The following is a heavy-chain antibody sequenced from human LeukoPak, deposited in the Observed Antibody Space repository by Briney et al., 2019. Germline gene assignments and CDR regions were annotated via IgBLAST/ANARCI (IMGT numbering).Heavy chain of an antibody. CDR1: GGSFSGYY. CDR3: ARGRQDVTMIVVVMTAVSYYLDV. CDR2: MNPSGST. Sequence: PSETLSLTCAVYGGSFSGYYWTWIRQTPGKGLEWIGEMNPSGSTNYNPSFKSRVTISVDTSKNQFSLKLSSVTAADTAVYYCARGRQDVTMIVVVMTAVSYYLDVWGKGTTVTVS. V-gene: IGHV4-34*01. D-gene: IGHD3-22*01. J-gene: IGHJ6*03.